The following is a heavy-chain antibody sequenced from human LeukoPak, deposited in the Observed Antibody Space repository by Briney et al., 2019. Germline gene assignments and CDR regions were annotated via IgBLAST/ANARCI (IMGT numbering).Heavy chain of an antibody. V-gene: IGHV3-30*18. CDR2: ISYDGSNK. Sequence: PGVSLRLSCAASGFTFTSSYMHCVPQAPGKGREGVAVISYDGSNKYYADSVKGRFTISRDNSKSTLYLQMDRLRAEDTSLFYCAKGASRAAWIQIWLTEGGGQGTVV. CDR1: GFTFTSSY. CDR3: AKGASRAAWIQIWLTEG. J-gene: IGHJ1*01. D-gene: IGHD5-18*01.